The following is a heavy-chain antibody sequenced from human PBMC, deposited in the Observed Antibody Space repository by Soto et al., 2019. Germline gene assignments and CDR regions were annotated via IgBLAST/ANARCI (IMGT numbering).Heavy chain of an antibody. CDR2: ISAYNGNT. Sequence: QVQLVQSGAEVKKPGASVKVSCKASGYTFTSYGISWVRQAPGQGLEWMGWISAYNGNTNYAQKLQGRVTMTTDTSTSTAYMERRSLRSDDTAVYYCARRYYYDSSGSLRAYYFDYWGQGTLVTVSS. CDR3: ARRYYYDSSGSLRAYYFDY. J-gene: IGHJ4*02. V-gene: IGHV1-18*01. CDR1: GYTFTSYG. D-gene: IGHD3-22*01.